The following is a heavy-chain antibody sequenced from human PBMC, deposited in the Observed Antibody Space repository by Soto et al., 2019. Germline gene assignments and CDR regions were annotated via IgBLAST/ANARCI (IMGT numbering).Heavy chain of an antibody. D-gene: IGHD1-26*01. CDR2: INHSGST. CDR3: ACIVGADDAFDI. CDR1: GGSFSGYY. V-gene: IGHV4-34*01. J-gene: IGHJ3*02. Sequence: SETLSLTCAVYGGSFSGYYWSWIRQPPGKGLEWIGEINHSGSTNYNPSLKSRVTISVDTSKNQFSLKLSSVTAADTAVYYCACIVGADDAFDIWGQGTMVTVSS.